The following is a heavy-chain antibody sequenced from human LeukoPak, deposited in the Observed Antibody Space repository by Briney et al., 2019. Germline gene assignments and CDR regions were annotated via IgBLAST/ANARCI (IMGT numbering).Heavy chain of an antibody. CDR3: ARRSQHSRQYSSSFFLDY. CDR2: ISAYNGNT. V-gene: IGHV1-18*01. D-gene: IGHD6-6*01. J-gene: IGHJ4*02. CDR1: GYTFTSYG. Sequence: ASVKVSCKASGYTFTSYGISWVRQAPGQGLEWMGWISAYNGNTNYAQKLQGRVTMTTDTSTSTAYMELRSLRSDDTAVYYCARRSQHSRQYSSSFFLDYWGQGTLVTVSS.